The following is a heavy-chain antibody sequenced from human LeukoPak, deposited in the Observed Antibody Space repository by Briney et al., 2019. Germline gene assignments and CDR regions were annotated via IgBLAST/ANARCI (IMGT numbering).Heavy chain of an antibody. CDR2: ISWNSGSR. Sequence: PGRSLRLSCAASGFTFDDYAMHWVRQAPGKGLEWVSGISWNSGSRGYADSVKGRFTISRDNAKNSLYLQMNSLRAEDTALYYCAKDREPHVFGVDYWGQGTLVTVSS. CDR1: GFTFDDYA. V-gene: IGHV3-9*01. J-gene: IGHJ4*02. D-gene: IGHD3-10*01. CDR3: AKDREPHVFGVDY.